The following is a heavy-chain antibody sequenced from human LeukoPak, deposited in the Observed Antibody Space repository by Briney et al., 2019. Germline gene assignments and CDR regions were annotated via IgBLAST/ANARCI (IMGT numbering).Heavy chain of an antibody. CDR2: INHNGNT. CDR1: SDSFSTFY. J-gene: IGHJ4*02. V-gene: IGHV4-34*01. CDR3: ATMSVSAMFYLHY. D-gene: IGHD2-8*01. Sequence: PSETLSLTCAVSSDSFSTFYWSWIRQSPGKGLEWIGDINHNGNTNYNPSLKSRVTISVGTSRNLFSLRLTSVTAADTAVYYRATMSVSAMFYLHYWGQGALVTVSS.